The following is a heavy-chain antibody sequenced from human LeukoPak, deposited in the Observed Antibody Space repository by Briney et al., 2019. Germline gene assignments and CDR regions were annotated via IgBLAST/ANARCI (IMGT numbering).Heavy chain of an antibody. V-gene: IGHV3-30*18. J-gene: IGHJ4*02. CDR3: AKDKRGYSSSWYSHFDY. D-gene: IGHD6-13*01. CDR2: ISYDGSNK. Sequence: GGSLRLSCAASGFTFSSYGMHWVRQAPGKGLEWVAVISYDGSNKYYADSVKGRFTISRDNSKNTLYLQMNSLRAEDTAVCYCAKDKRGYSSSWYSHFDYWGQGTLVTVSS. CDR1: GFTFSSYG.